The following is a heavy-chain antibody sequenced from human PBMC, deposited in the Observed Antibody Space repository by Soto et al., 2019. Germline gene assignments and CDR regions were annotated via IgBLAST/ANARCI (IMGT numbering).Heavy chain of an antibody. CDR2: IKSKTDGGTT. J-gene: IGHJ4*02. CDR1: GFTFSNAW. Sequence: GRSLRLSCAASGFTFSNAWMSWVRQAPGKGLEWVGRIKSKTDGGTTDYAAPVKGRFTISRDDSKNTLYLQMNSLKTEDTAVYYCTTEPDDPKSSKKYSDGLFDYWGQGTLVTVSS. V-gene: IGHV3-15*01. CDR3: TTEPDDPKSSKKYSDGLFDY. D-gene: IGHD5-18*01.